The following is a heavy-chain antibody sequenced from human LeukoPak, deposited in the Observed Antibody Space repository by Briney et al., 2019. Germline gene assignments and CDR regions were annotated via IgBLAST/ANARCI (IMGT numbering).Heavy chain of an antibody. D-gene: IGHD4-11*01. Sequence: GGSLRLSCAASGFTFNTYELNWVRQAPGKGLEWLAHISNSGDTIHYATSVEDRFTISRDNAKNSVYLQMNSLRVEDTALYYCARDATTTVGWVYMDVWGKGTAVTFS. V-gene: IGHV3-48*03. CDR3: ARDATTTVGWVYMDV. CDR1: GFTFNTYE. CDR2: ISNSGDTI. J-gene: IGHJ6*03.